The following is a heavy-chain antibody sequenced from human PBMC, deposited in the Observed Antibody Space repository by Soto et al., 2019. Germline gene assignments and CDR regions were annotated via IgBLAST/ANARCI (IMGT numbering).Heavy chain of an antibody. CDR2: IYYSGST. D-gene: IGHD3-22*01. J-gene: IGHJ4*02. Sequence: SETLSLTCTVSGGSISSGDYYWSWIRQPPGKGLEWIGYIYYSGSTYYNPSLKSRVTISVDTSKNQFSLKLSSVTAADTAVYYCASYDSSGYYTPSGFGYWGQGTLVTVSS. V-gene: IGHV4-30-4*01. CDR1: GGSISSGDYY. CDR3: ASYDSSGYYTPSGFGY.